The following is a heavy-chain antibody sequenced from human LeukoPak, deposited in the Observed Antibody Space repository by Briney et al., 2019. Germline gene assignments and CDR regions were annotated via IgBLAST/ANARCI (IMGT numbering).Heavy chain of an antibody. D-gene: IGHD3-3*01. CDR3: ARGRTIFGVYYFDY. CDR1: GGTFSSYA. V-gene: IGHV1-69*04. Sequence: GASVKVSCKASGGTFSSYAISWVRQAPGQGLEWMGRIIPILGIANYVQKFQGRVTITADKSTSTAYMELSSLRSEDTAVYYCARGRTIFGVYYFDYWGQGTLVTVSS. J-gene: IGHJ4*02. CDR2: IIPILGIA.